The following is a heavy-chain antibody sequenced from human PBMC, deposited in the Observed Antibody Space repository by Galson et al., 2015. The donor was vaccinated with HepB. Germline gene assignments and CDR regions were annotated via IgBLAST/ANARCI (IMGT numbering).Heavy chain of an antibody. D-gene: IGHD1-26*01. J-gene: IGHJ4*02. Sequence: SVKVSCKVSGYTLTELSMHWVRQAPGKGLEWMGGFDPEDGETIYAQKFQGRVTMTEDTSTDTAYMELSSLRSEDTAVYYCATVTPMVGATTPGVDYWGQGTLVTVSS. CDR1: GYTLTELS. CDR2: FDPEDGET. CDR3: ATVTPMVGATTPGVDY. V-gene: IGHV1-24*01.